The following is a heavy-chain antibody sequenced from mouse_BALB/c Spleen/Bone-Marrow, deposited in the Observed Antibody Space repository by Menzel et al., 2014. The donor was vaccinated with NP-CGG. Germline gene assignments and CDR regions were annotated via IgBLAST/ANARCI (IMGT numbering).Heavy chain of an antibody. D-gene: IGHD1-3*01. CDR2: ISSGGSYT. CDR1: GFTFSNYG. J-gene: IGHJ4*01. Sequence: EVKLMESGGDLVKPGGSLKLPCAASGFTFSNYGMSWVRQTPDKRLEWVATISSGGSYTYFPASVKGRFTISRDNAKNTLYLQMNSLKSEDAAMYYCARLTPDYAMDYWGQGTSVTVSS. V-gene: IGHV5-6*01. CDR3: ARLTPDYAMDY.